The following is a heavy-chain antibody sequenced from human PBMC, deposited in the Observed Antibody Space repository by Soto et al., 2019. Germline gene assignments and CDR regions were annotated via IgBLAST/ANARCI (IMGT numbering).Heavy chain of an antibody. CDR3: ARLRGDSWFDF. J-gene: IGHJ5*01. Sequence: PSETLSLTCTVSGGSISSYYWSWIRQPPGKGLEWIGYIYYTGSTNCNPSLKSRVTISVDTSNNQFSLQLTSLSPDDTAVYYCARLRGDSWFDFWGQGTRVTVSS. CDR1: GGSISSYY. V-gene: IGHV4-59*08. CDR2: IYYTGST.